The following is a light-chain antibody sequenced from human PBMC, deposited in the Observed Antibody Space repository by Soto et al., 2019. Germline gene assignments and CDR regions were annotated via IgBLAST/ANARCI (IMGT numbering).Light chain of an antibody. Sequence: QSVLTQPPSASGTPGQRVTISCSGSSSNIGRTTVNWFQQLPGTAPKLLISRNDQRPSGVPDRFSGSKSGISGSLAISGLQSEDEAEYYCAAWDDSLNGYVFGSGTKVTVL. CDR3: AAWDDSLNGYV. V-gene: IGLV1-44*01. CDR1: SSNIGRTT. J-gene: IGLJ1*01. CDR2: RND.